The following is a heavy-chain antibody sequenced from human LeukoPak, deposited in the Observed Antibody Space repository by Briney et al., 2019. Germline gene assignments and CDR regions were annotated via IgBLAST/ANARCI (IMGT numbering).Heavy chain of an antibody. D-gene: IGHD3-22*01. Sequence: SETLSLTCSVSGYSISSGYYWGWIRQPPGKGLEWIGSIYHSGSTYYNPSLKSRVTISVDTSKNQFSLKLSSATAADTAVYYCARGGGYYDSSGYYDYDYWGQGTLVTVSS. CDR3: ARGGGYYDSSGYYDYDY. V-gene: IGHV4-38-2*02. CDR1: GYSISSGYY. CDR2: IYHSGST. J-gene: IGHJ4*02.